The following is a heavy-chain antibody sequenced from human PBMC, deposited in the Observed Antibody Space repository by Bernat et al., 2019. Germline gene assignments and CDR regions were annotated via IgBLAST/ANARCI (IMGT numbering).Heavy chain of an antibody. CDR1: GGSFSGYY. CDR3: ARGLREIRYFDWLSRPSNWFDP. D-gene: IGHD3-9*01. CDR2: INHSGST. Sequence: QAQLQQWGAGLLKPSETLSLTCAVYGGSFSGYYWSWIRQPPGKGLEWIGEINHSGSTNYNPSLKSRVTISVDTSKNQFSLKLSSVTAADTAVYYCARGLREIRYFDWLSRPSNWFDPWGQGTLVTVSS. J-gene: IGHJ5*02. V-gene: IGHV4-34*01.